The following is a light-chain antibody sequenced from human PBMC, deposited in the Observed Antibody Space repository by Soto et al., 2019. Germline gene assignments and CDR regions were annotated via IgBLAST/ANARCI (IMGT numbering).Light chain of an antibody. J-gene: IGLJ2*01. Sequence: QSALTQPASVSGSPGQSITISCTGTSSDVGSYNLVSWYQQHPGKAPKLMIYEGSERPSGVSNRFSGSKSGNTASLTISGLQAEDEADYYCCSYAGTVVFGGGTKLTFL. CDR1: SSDVGSYNL. CDR3: CSYAGTVV. V-gene: IGLV2-23*01. CDR2: EGS.